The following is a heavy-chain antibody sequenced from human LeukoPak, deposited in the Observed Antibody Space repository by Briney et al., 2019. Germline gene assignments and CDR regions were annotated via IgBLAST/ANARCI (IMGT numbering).Heavy chain of an antibody. CDR1: GGSFSGYY. CDR2: INHSGST. J-gene: IGHJ4*02. V-gene: IGHV4-34*01. CDR3: ARVTYYYGSGTYEFDY. Sequence: SETLSLTCAVYGGSFSGYYWSWIRQPPGKGLEWIGEINHSGSTDYNPSLKSRVTISVDTSKNQFSLKLSSVTAADTAVYYCARVTYYYGSGTYEFDYWGQGTLVTVSS. D-gene: IGHD3-10*01.